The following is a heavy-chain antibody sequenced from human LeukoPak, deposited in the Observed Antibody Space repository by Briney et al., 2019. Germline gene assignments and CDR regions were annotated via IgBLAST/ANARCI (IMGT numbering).Heavy chain of an antibody. J-gene: IGHJ4*02. CDR3: AKSGRYCSGGRCYQEASLDY. CDR1: GFSFSSAW. V-gene: IGHV3-74*01. D-gene: IGHD2-15*01. Sequence: GSLRLSCAASGFSFSSAWVHWVRQAPGEGLVAVSRITSDGSTAWYADSVRGRFTISRDNAKNTLYLQMNSLRAEDTAVYYCAKSGRYCSGGRCYQEASLDYWGQGTLVSVSS. CDR2: ITSDGSTA.